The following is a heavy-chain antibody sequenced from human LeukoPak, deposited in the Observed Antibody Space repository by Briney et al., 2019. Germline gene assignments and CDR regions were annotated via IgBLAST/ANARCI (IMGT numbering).Heavy chain of an antibody. CDR3: ARGRGSSYVYYYYYMDV. J-gene: IGHJ6*03. CDR1: GGSFSGYY. D-gene: IGHD6-6*01. V-gene: IGHV4-34*01. CDR2: INHSGST. Sequence: SETLSLTCAVYGGSFSGYYWSWIRQPPGKGLEWIGEINHSGSTNYNPSLKSRVTTSVDTSKNQFSLELSSVTAADTAVYYCARGRGSSYVYYYYYMDVWGKGTTVTVSS.